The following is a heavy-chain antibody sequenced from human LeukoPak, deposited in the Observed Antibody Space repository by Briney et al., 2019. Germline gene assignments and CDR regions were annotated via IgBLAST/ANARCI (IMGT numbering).Heavy chain of an antibody. CDR2: INPNSGGT. V-gene: IGHV1-2*02. Sequence: ASVKVSCKASGYTFTGYYMHWVRQAPGQGLEWMGWINPNSGGTNYAQKFQGRVTMTRDTSISTAYMELSRLRSEDTAVYYCARDKTGSGWFDPWGQGTLVTVSS. CDR1: GYTFTGYY. CDR3: ARDKTGSGWFDP. J-gene: IGHJ5*02. D-gene: IGHD3-10*01.